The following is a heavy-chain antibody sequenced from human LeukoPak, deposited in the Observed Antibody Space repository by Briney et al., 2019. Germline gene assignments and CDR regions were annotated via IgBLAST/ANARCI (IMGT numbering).Heavy chain of an antibody. D-gene: IGHD2-2*01. CDR1: GFTFSSYG. Sequence: PGGSLRLSCAASGFTFSSYGMHWVRQAPGKGLEWVAFIRYDGSNKYYADSVKGRFTISRGNSKNTLYLQMNSLRAEDTAVYYCAKRRGYCSSTSCYGIDYWGQGTLVTVSS. CDR2: IRYDGSNK. CDR3: AKRRGYCSSTSCYGIDY. J-gene: IGHJ4*02. V-gene: IGHV3-30*02.